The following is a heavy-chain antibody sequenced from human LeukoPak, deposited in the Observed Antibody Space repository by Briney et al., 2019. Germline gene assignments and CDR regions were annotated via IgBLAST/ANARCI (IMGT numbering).Heavy chain of an antibody. CDR3: ARDRASGSGKYYFDY. CDR2: IYSSGST. Sequence: PSETLSLTCTVSGGSISSGSYYWSWIRQPAGKGLEWIGRIYSSGSTNYNPSLKSRVTISLDTSKNQFSLKLSSVTAADTAVYYCARDRASGSGKYYFDYWGQGTLVTVSS. CDR1: GGSISSGSYY. V-gene: IGHV4-61*02. D-gene: IGHD3-10*01. J-gene: IGHJ4*02.